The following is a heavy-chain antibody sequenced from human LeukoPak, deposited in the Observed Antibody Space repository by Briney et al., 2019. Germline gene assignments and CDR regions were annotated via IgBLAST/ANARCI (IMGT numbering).Heavy chain of an antibody. Sequence: SGPTLVKPTQTLTLTCSFSGVSLSTTGVGVGWIRQPPGKALEWLALIYWDDDKRYSPSLKSRLTITKDTSKNQVVLKMTNMDPVDTATYYCAHSGAAGNFDYWGQGTLVTVYS. D-gene: IGHD6-13*01. CDR2: IYWDDDK. V-gene: IGHV2-5*02. CDR1: GVSLSTTGVG. CDR3: AHSGAAGNFDY. J-gene: IGHJ4*02.